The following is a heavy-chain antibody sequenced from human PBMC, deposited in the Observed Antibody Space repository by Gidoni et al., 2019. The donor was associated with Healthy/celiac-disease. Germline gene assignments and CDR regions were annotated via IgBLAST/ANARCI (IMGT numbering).Heavy chain of an antibody. CDR3: AKDSSLHYSSGPSFDY. Sequence: EVQLVESGGVVVQPGGSLRLSCAASGSTFDDYTMHWVRQAPGKGLEWVSLISWDGGSTYYADSVKGRFTISRDNSKNSLYLQMNSLRTEDTALYYCAKDSSLHYSSGPSFDYWGQGTLVTVSS. V-gene: IGHV3-43*01. J-gene: IGHJ4*02. CDR1: GSTFDDYT. D-gene: IGHD6-19*01. CDR2: ISWDGGST.